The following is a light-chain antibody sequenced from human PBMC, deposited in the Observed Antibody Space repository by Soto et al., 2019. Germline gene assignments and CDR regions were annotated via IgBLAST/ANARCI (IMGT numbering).Light chain of an antibody. J-gene: IGLJ2*01. CDR3: CSFAGTYTI. CDR1: RSDIGGYSH. CDR2: DVT. V-gene: IGLV2-11*01. Sequence: QSALTQPPSASGSPGQSVTISCTGTRSDIGGYSHVSWFQQHPGKAPKLMIYDVTKRPSGVPDRFSGSKSGNTASLTISGLQAEDESDYYCCSFAGTYTIFGGGTKLTVL.